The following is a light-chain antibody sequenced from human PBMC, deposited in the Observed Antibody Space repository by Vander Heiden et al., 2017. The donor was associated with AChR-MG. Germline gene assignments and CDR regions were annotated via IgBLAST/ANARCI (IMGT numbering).Light chain of an antibody. CDR3: TSYTDITTVI. CDR2: DGM. J-gene: IGLJ2*01. V-gene: IGLV2-14*03. Sequence: SALTQPASVSGSPGQSITISCTATSSDIGGLDYVSWYQQPPGRAPKLIIYDGMHRPSGISNRFSGSKSGNTASLTISGLLAEDEADYYCTSYTDITTVIFGGGTKLTVL. CDR1: SSDIGGLDY.